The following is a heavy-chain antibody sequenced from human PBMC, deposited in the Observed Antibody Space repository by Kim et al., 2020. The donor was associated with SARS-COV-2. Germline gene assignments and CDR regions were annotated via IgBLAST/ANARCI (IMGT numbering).Heavy chain of an antibody. CDR3: ARRQFTSGWYYFDY. D-gene: IGHD6-19*01. J-gene: IGHJ4*02. Sequence: ADSVKGRFTISRDNAKNTLYLQMNSLGAEDTAVYYCARRQFTSGWYYFDYWGQGTLVTVSS. V-gene: IGHV3-74*01.